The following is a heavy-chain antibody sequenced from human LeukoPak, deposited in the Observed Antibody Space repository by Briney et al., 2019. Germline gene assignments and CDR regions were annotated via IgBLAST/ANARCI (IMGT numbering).Heavy chain of an antibody. D-gene: IGHD3-3*01. CDR1: GYTFTGYY. CDR2: INPNSGGT. CDR3: ARALRFLEWIGQPAYDYYGMDV. V-gene: IGHV1-2*02. Sequence: ASVKVSCKASGYTFTGYYMHWVRQAPGQGPEWMGWINPNSGGTKYAQKFQARVTMTRDTSISTAHMELSRLRPDDTAVYYCARALRFLEWIGQPAYDYYGMDVWGQGTTVTVSS. J-gene: IGHJ6*02.